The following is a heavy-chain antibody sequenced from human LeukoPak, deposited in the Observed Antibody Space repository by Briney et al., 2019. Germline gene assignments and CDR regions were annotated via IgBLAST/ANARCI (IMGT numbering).Heavy chain of an antibody. V-gene: IGHV1-69*01. CDR3: ALGSRGVMTDWFDP. CDR1: GGTINNYA. Sequence: SVKVSCKASGGTINNYAISWVRQAPGQGLEWMGGIIPMFGTANYAQKYQGRVTITADESTSTAHIELSSLRSEDTAMYYCALGSRGVMTDWFDPWGQGTLVTVSS. J-gene: IGHJ5*02. CDR2: IIPMFGTA. D-gene: IGHD3-10*01.